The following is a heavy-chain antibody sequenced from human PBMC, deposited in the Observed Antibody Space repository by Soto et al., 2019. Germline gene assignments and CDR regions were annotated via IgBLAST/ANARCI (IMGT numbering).Heavy chain of an antibody. V-gene: IGHV4-39*07. CDR2: IPHIGNT. D-gene: IGHD3-10*01. J-gene: IGHJ6*03. CDR3: ARGNSGSGVLRGYYYMDV. CDR1: GDSINSGRYY. Sequence: PSETLSLTCTVSGDSINSGRYYWGWIRQPPGKGLEWIGSIPHIGNTNYNPSLKSRVTISVDTSKNQFSLELSSVTAADTAVYYCARGNSGSGVLRGYYYMDVWGKGTTVTVSS.